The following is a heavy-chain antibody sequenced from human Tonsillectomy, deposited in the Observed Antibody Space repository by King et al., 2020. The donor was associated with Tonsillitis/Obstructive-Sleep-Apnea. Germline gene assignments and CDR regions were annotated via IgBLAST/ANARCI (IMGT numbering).Heavy chain of an antibody. D-gene: IGHD3-22*01. CDR2: IYYSGSS. CDR1: GGSISTYS. J-gene: IGHJ2*01. Sequence: VQLQESGPGLVKPSETLSLTCTVSGGSISTYSWSWIRQPPGKGLEWIGNIYYSGSSNYNPSLKSRGTISVDTSKNQFSLRLTSVAAADTAVYHRARRGDSSGYYPGGEDYWYVALWGRGTLVTVSS. CDR3: ARRGDSSGYYPGGEDYWYVAL. V-gene: IGHV4-59*08.